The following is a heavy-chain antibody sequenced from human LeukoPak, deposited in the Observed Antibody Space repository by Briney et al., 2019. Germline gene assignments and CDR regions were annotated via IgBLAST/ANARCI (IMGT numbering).Heavy chain of an antibody. CDR3: ARGVEDLGYSYDY. J-gene: IGHJ4*02. D-gene: IGHD5-18*01. CDR2: ISYSGST. Sequence: SSETLSLTCTVSGGSISSYYWSWIREPPGKGLEWIGNISYSGSTNYNPSLKSRVTISVDTSKNQFSLRLTSVTAADTAFYYCARGVEDLGYSYDYWGQGTLVTVSS. CDR1: GGSISSYY. V-gene: IGHV4-59*01.